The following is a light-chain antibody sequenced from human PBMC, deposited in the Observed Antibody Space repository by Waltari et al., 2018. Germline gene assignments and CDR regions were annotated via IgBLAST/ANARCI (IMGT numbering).Light chain of an antibody. Sequence: DTQLSQFPSTLAASVGYRVTITCRAREAINKWLAWYQQKPGKAPKVLIYDASTLQSGVPSRFSGSGSGTEFTLTMDSLQPDDFATYYCQQYNNYPYTFGQGTKLEIK. J-gene: IGKJ2*01. CDR1: EAINKW. CDR3: QQYNNYPYT. V-gene: IGKV1-5*01. CDR2: DAS.